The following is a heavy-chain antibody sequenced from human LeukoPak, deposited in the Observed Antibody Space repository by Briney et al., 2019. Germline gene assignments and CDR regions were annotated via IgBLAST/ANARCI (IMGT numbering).Heavy chain of an antibody. D-gene: IGHD3-22*01. CDR1: GDSVSRSDSY. Sequence: SETLSLTCSVSGDSVSRSDSYWDWIRQPPGKGLEWIGTIYYSGRPYYSPSLKSRVTMSVDPSNNQFCLNLRSVTAADTALYYCARRRYYDGSGYLEWGQGTLLSVSS. CDR3: ARRRYYDGSGYLE. V-gene: IGHV4-39*01. CDR2: IYYSGRP. J-gene: IGHJ1*01.